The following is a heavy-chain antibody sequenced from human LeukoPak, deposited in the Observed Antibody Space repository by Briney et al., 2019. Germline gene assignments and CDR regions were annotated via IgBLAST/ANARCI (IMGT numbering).Heavy chain of an antibody. J-gene: IGHJ5*02. CDR2: IYSSGST. V-gene: IGHV4-39*07. CDR1: GASISSGSNY. CDR3: AVLLWFGEHPGWFDP. D-gene: IGHD3-10*01. Sequence: SETLSLTCSVSGASISSGSNYWGWIRQPPGKTLEWIGSIYSSGSTYYNPSLKSRVIIIIDTPKNHFSLTLSSVTAADTAVYYCAVLLWFGEHPGWFDPWGQGTLVTVSS.